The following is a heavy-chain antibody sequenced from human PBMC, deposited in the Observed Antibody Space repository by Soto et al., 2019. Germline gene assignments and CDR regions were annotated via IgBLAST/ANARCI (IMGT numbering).Heavy chain of an antibody. D-gene: IGHD6-13*01. V-gene: IGHV5-51*01. CDR1: GYSFTSYW. J-gene: IGHJ4*02. CDR2: IYPGDSDT. CDR3: TSGRLQSSSWYVTSIY. Sequence: GESLKISCKGSGYSFTSYWIGWVRQMPGKGLEWMGIIYPGDSDTRYSPSFQGQVTISADKSISTAYLQWSSLKASDTAMYYCTSGRLQSSSWYVTSIYWGQGTLVTVSS.